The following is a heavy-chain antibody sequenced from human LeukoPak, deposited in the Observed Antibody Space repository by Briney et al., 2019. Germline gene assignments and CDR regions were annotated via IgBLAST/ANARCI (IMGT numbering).Heavy chain of an antibody. J-gene: IGHJ4*02. Sequence: GGSLRLSCAASGFTFSSYSMNWVRQAPGKGLEWVSSISSSSSYIYYADSVKGRFTISRDNAKNSLYLQMNSLRAEDTAVYYCARGKSGSYGTKGYWGQGTLVTVSS. CDR1: GFTFSSYS. CDR2: ISSSSSYI. CDR3: ARGKSGSYGTKGY. V-gene: IGHV3-21*01. D-gene: IGHD1-26*01.